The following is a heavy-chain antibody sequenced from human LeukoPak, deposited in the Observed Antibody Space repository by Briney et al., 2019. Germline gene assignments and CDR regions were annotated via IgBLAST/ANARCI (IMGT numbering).Heavy chain of an antibody. D-gene: IGHD1-26*01. J-gene: IGHJ5*02. CDR2: IYYSGST. CDR1: GGSISSYY. V-gene: IGHV4-59*01. CDR3: ARETWDNWFDP. Sequence: SETLSLTCTVSGGSISSYYWSWIRQPPGKGLEWIGYIYYSGSTNYNPSLKSRVTISVDTSKNQFSLKLSSVTAADTAVYYCARETWDNWFDPWGQGTLVTVSS.